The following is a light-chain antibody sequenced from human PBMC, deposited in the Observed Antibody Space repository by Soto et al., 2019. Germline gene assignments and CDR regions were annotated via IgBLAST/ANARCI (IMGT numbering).Light chain of an antibody. CDR1: QSISSW. CDR2: KAS. Sequence: DIQMTQSPSTLSASVGDRVTITCRASQSISSWLAWYQQKPGKAPKLLIYKASSLESGVPSRFSSSGSGTEFTLTISSLQPDDVASYYCQQYNSYPWTFGQGTKVEIK. V-gene: IGKV1-5*03. J-gene: IGKJ1*01. CDR3: QQYNSYPWT.